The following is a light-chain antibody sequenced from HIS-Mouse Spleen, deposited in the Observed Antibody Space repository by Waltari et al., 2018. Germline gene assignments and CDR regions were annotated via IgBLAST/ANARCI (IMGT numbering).Light chain of an antibody. CDR3: AAWDDSLSGPV. Sequence: QSVLTQPPSASGTPGQRVTIPCSGSRSNTGSNYVYWYQQLPGTAPKLLIYRNNQRPSGVPDRFSGSKSGTSASLAISGLRSEDEADYYCAAWDDSLSGPVFGGGTKLTVL. V-gene: IGLV1-47*01. CDR2: RNN. J-gene: IGLJ3*02. CDR1: RSNTGSNY.